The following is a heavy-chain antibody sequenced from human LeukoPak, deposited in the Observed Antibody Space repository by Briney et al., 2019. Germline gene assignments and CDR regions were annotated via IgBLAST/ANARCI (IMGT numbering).Heavy chain of an antibody. J-gene: IGHJ2*01. D-gene: IGHD6-19*01. V-gene: IGHV4-4*07. Sequence: PSGTLSLTCTVSGGSISSYYWSWIRQPAGKGLEWIGRIYTSGSTNYNPSLKSRVTMSVDTSKNQLSLKLSSVTAADTAVYYCARCSYSSGCYWYFDLWGRGTLVTVSS. CDR3: ARCSYSSGCYWYFDL. CDR2: IYTSGST. CDR1: GGSISSYY.